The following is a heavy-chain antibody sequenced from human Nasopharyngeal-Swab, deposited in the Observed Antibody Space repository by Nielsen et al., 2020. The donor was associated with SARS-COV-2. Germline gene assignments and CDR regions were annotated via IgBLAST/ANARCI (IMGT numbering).Heavy chain of an antibody. D-gene: IGHD1-26*01. CDR1: GFTFSSYW. CDR2: INSDGSST. Sequence: GESLKISCAASGFTFSSYWMHWVRQAPGKGLVWVSRINSDGSSTSYADSVKGRFTISRDNSKNPLYLQMNSLRAEDTAVYYCVGSGSYYGGAFDIWGQGTMVNVSS. V-gene: IGHV3-74*01. J-gene: IGHJ3*02. CDR3: VGSGSYYGGAFDI.